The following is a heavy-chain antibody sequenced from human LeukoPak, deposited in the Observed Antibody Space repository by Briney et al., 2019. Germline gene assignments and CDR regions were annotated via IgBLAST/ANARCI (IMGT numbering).Heavy chain of an antibody. V-gene: IGHV3-66*01. Sequence: GGSLRLSCAASGFTVSSTYMSXVRQAPGKGLEWVSIIYSGGSTYYADSVKGRFTISRDNSKNTVYLQMNSLRAEDTAVCYCARDLNLDYWGQGTLVTVSS. J-gene: IGHJ4*02. CDR2: IYSGGST. CDR1: GFTVSSTY. CDR3: ARDLNLDY.